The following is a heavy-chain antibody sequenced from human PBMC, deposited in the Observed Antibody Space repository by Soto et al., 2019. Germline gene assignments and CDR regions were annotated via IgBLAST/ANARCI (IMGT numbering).Heavy chain of an antibody. J-gene: IGHJ4*02. CDR2: FFHSGAT. V-gene: IGHV4-39*01. CDR3: ARPIVGNCYSFSCFDH. D-gene: IGHD2-15*01. Sequence: QLQESGPRLVTPSDTLSLYCSVSGGSIDDSPYYWAWIRQSPGKGLGWIGSFFHSGATYYNPSLASRVVISGGPSNNQSSLHLASVTAADSGTYYCARPIVGNCYSFSCFDHWGQGVLVTVSS. CDR1: GGSIDDSPYY.